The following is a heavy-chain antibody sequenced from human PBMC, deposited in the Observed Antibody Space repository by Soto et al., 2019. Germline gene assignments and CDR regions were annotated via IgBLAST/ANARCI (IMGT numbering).Heavy chain of an antibody. CDR1: GFTFSRSA. CDR3: ASDLSGRADV. CDR2: ISSSGRDT. Sequence: GGSLRLSCAASGFTFSRSAMGWVRQAPGKGLEWVSSISSSGRDTYYPDTVRGRFTASRDNSKSTLYLEMNSLRVEDTAVYYCASDLSGRADVWGQGTTVTVSS. D-gene: IGHD2-21*01. V-gene: IGHV3-23*01. J-gene: IGHJ6*02.